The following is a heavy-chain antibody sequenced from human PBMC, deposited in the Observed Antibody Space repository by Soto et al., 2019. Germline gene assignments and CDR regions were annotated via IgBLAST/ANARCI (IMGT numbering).Heavy chain of an antibody. CDR3: ARDYCSGGSCYSGYYYYGMDV. CDR2: INPNSGGT. CDR1: GYTFTGYY. J-gene: IGHJ6*02. D-gene: IGHD2-15*01. Sequence: ASVKVSCKASGYTFTGYYMHGVRQAPGQGLDWMGWINPNSGGTNYAQKFQGRVTMTRDTSISTAYMELSRRRSDDTAVYYCARDYCSGGSCYSGYYYYGMDVWGQGTTVTVSS. V-gene: IGHV1-2*02.